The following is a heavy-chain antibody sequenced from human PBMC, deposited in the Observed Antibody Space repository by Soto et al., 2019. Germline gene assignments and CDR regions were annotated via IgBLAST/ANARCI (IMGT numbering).Heavy chain of an antibody. Sequence: ETLSLTCAVYGGSFSGYYWSWIRQPPGKGLEWIGEINHSGSTNYNPSLKSRVTISVDTSKNQFSLKLSSVTAADTAVYYCASHYYDSSGYLYWGQGTLVTVSS. CDR2: INHSGST. V-gene: IGHV4-34*01. D-gene: IGHD3-22*01. J-gene: IGHJ4*02. CDR3: ASHYYDSSGYLY. CDR1: GGSFSGYY.